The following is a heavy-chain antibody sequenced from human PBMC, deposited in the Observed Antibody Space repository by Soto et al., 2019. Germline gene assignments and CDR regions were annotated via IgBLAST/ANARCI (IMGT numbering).Heavy chain of an antibody. Sequence: GGSLRLSCAASGFTFSNAWMSWVRQAPGKGLEWVGRIKSKTDGGTTDYAAPVKGRFTISRDDSKNTLYLQMNSLKTEDTAVYYCTSGPVTPLRYFDWLSETRNDYWGQGTLVTVSS. CDR1: GFTFSNAW. CDR2: IKSKTDGGTT. V-gene: IGHV3-15*01. D-gene: IGHD3-9*01. CDR3: TSGPVTPLRYFDWLSETRNDY. J-gene: IGHJ4*02.